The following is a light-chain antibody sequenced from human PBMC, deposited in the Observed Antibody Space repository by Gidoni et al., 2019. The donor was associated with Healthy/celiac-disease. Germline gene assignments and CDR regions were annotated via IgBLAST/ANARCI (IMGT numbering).Light chain of an antibody. V-gene: IGLV1-40*01. CDR2: DNT. Sequence: QSVLTQPPSVSGAPGQRVTISCTWSSSNIAGYAVHWYQQTPGTAPNVLIYDNTNRPSGVPDRFSASKSGTAASLAITGLQAEDEADYYCQSYDSSLSAWVFGGGTKLTVL. CDR3: QSYDSSLSAWV. J-gene: IGLJ3*02. CDR1: SSNIAGYA.